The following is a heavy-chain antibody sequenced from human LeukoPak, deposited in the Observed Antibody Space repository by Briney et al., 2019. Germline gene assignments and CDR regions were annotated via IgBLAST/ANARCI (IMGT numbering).Heavy chain of an antibody. CDR2: ISSSSSYT. V-gene: IGHV3-11*06. CDR1: GFTFSDYY. Sequence: PGGSLRLSCAPSGFTFSDYYMSWIRQAPGKGLEWVSYISSSSSYTNYADSVKGRFTVSRDNAKNSLYLQMNSLRAEDTVVYYCARAPAGYSVDYWGEGCLLTVYS. CDR3: ARAPAGYSVDY. D-gene: IGHD6-13*01. J-gene: IGHJ4*02.